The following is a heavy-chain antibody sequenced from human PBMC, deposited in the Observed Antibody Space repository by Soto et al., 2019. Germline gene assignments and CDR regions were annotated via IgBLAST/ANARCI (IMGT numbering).Heavy chain of an antibody. J-gene: IGHJ6*02. D-gene: IGHD3-3*01. V-gene: IGHV1-8*01. Sequence: QVQLVQSGAEVKKPGASVRVSCKASGYTFSGYDINWVRQATGQGLEWMGWVSPDSGSTGYAGIFQGRVTMTWERSTTTAYMDLSSLTSEDSAVYYCARATELRYVDWSVYRGGNYAMDVWGQGTTVPVSS. CDR3: ARATELRYVDWSVYRGGNYAMDV. CDR1: GYTFSGYD. CDR2: VSPDSGST.